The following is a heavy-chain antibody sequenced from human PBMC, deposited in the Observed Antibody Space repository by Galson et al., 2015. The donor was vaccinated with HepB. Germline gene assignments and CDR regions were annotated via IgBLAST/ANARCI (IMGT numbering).Heavy chain of an antibody. V-gene: IGHV5-51*01. CDR2: IYPSDSDT. Sequence: QSGAEVKKPGESLKISCNGSGYSFATYWIAWVRQMPGKGLEWMGIIYPSDSDTRYSPSFQGQVTISADKSLNTAYLQWSSLRASDTAMYYCARERCSGGSCFGMDVWAQGTTVTVSS. J-gene: IGHJ6*02. D-gene: IGHD2-15*01. CDR3: ARERCSGGSCFGMDV. CDR1: GYSFATYW.